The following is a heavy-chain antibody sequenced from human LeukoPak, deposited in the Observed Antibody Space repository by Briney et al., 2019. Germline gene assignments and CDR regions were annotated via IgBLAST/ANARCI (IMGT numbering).Heavy chain of an antibody. V-gene: IGHV1-2*02. CDR2: INSNNGDT. D-gene: IGHD5-24*01. CDR3: ARDGDGYNLD. Sequence: ASVKVSCKASGNTFTGYYLHWVRQAPGQGLEWVGGINSNNGDTHYAQNFQGRVTMTRDTSISTAYMELSRLGSDDTAVYYCARDGDGYNLDWGQGTLVTVSS. CDR1: GNTFTGYY. J-gene: IGHJ4*02.